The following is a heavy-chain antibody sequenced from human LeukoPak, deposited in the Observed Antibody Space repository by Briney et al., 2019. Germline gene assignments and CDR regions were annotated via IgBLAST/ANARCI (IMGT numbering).Heavy chain of an antibody. V-gene: IGHV4-34*01. CDR2: INHSGST. Sequence: GSLRLSCAASGFTFSSYAMSWVRQAPGKGLEWIGEINHSGSTNYNPSLKSRVTISVDTSKNQFSLKLSSVTAADTAVYYCARRRYAMVRGVIIRGPFDYWGQGTLVTVSS. J-gene: IGHJ4*02. CDR3: ARRRYAMVRGVIIRGPFDY. D-gene: IGHD3-10*01. CDR1: GFTFSSYA.